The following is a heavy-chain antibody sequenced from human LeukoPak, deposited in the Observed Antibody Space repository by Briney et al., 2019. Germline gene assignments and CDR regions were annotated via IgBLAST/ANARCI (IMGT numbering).Heavy chain of an antibody. CDR3: ARDRATYYDFWSGSFSRYMDV. CDR2: ISSSSSYI. Sequence: GGSLRLSCAASGFTFSSYSMNWVRQAPGKGLEWVSSISSSSSYIYYADSVKGRFTISRDNAKNSLYLQMNSLRAEDTAVYYCARDRATYYDFWSGSFSRYMDVWGKGTTVTVSS. CDR1: GFTFSSYS. D-gene: IGHD3-3*01. V-gene: IGHV3-21*01. J-gene: IGHJ6*03.